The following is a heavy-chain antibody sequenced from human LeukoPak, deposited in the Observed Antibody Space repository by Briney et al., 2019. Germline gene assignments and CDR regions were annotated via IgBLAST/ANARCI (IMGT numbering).Heavy chain of an antibody. CDR3: ARRNRAAAGTRSAYYYYYMDV. D-gene: IGHD6-13*01. CDR1: GFTFSSYW. Sequence: GSLRLSCAASGFTFSSYWMSWVRQAPGKGLEWVANIKQDGSEKYYVDSVKGRFTISRDNAKNSLYLQMNSLRAEDTAVYYCARRNRAAAGTRSAYYYYYMDVWGKGTTVTVSS. V-gene: IGHV3-7*01. CDR2: IKQDGSEK. J-gene: IGHJ6*03.